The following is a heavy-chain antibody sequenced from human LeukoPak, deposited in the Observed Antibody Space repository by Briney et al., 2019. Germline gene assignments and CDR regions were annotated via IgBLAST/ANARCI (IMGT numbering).Heavy chain of an antibody. J-gene: IGHJ4*02. D-gene: IGHD6-13*01. CDR3: AKARDTPASLARGGSTWYEGGYSFDS. CDR1: GYTFTGYY. Sequence: ASVKVSCKASGYTFTGYYMHWVRQAPAQGLEWMGWINPNSGNTNYAQKFQGRVTMATDPSTSTAYMELRSLRSDDTAVYYCAKARDTPASLARGGSTWYEGGYSFDSWGQGTLVIVSS. CDR2: INPNSGNT. V-gene: IGHV1-2*02.